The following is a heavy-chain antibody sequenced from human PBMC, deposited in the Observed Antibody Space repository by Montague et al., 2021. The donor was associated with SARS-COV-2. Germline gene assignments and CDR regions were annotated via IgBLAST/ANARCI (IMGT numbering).Heavy chain of an antibody. CDR1: GGSFSGYY. Sequence: SETLSLTCAVYGGSFSGYYWSWIRQPPGKGLEWIGEINHSGSTNXNPSLKSRVTISVDTSKNQFSLKLSSVTAAGTAVYYCARGSSFVTIFGVVITNPLFDYWGQGTLVTVSS. J-gene: IGHJ4*02. CDR2: INHSGST. D-gene: IGHD3-3*01. CDR3: ARGSSFVTIFGVVITNPLFDY. V-gene: IGHV4-34*01.